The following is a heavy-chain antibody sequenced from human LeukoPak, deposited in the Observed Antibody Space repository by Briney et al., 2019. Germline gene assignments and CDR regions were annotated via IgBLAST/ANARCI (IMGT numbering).Heavy chain of an antibody. CDR3: ARPYYYDSGTFYSGF. V-gene: IGHV3-66*01. Sequence: GGSLRLSCAVSGFIVSNNHMSWVRQAPGKGLEWVSVLYSSGSPYYADSVKGRFSISRDNSKNTVFLQMNGLKVEDTAVYYCARPYYYDSGTFYSGFWGQGTLVTVS. CDR1: GFIVSNNH. J-gene: IGHJ4*02. D-gene: IGHD3-22*01. CDR2: LYSSGSP.